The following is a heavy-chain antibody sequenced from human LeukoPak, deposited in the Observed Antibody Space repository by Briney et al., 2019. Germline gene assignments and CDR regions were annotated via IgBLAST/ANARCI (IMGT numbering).Heavy chain of an antibody. D-gene: IGHD6-13*01. Sequence: PSETLSLTCTVSGGSISSYYWSWIRQPPGKGLEWIGYIYYSGSTNYNPSLKSRVTISVDRSKNQFSLKLGSVTAADTAVYYCATAYSSSWTTWFDPWGQGTLVTVSS. CDR1: GGSISSYY. CDR3: ATAYSSSWTTWFDP. CDR2: IYYSGST. J-gene: IGHJ5*02. V-gene: IGHV4-59*01.